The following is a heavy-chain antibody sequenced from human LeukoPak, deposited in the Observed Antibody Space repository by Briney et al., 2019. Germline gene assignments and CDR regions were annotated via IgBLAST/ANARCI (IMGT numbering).Heavy chain of an antibody. V-gene: IGHV4-38-2*02. CDR2: IYHSGST. CDR3: ARERLGGSGSYGPRYYYYMDV. CDR1: GYSISSGYY. Sequence: SETLSLTCTVSGYSISSGYYWGWIRQPPGKGLEWIGIIYHSGSTYYNPSLKSRVTISVDTSKNQFSLKLSSVTAADTAVYYCARERLGGSGSYGPRYYYYMDVWGKGTTVTVSS. J-gene: IGHJ6*03. D-gene: IGHD3-10*01.